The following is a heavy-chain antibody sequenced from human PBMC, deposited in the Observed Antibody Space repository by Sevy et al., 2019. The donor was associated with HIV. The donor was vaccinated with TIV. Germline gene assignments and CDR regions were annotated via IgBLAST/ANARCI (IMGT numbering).Heavy chain of an antibody. J-gene: IGHJ4*02. D-gene: IGHD3-3*01. Sequence: SETLSLTCTVSGGSISSSSYYGGWIRQSPGKGLEWIGSIYDSGSTYYNPSLKSRVTISVDTSKNQFSLKLSSVTAADTAVYYCARLESRITIFGVVKNWGQGTLVTVSS. V-gene: IGHV4-39*01. CDR2: IYDSGST. CDR1: GGSISSSSYY. CDR3: ARLESRITIFGVVKN.